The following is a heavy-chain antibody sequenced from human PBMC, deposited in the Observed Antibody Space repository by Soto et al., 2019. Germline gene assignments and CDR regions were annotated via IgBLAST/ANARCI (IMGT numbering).Heavy chain of an antibody. D-gene: IGHD5-18*01. CDR1: GFTFSSYA. CDR3: AKELSSLGWLALGAPFDS. V-gene: IGHV3-23*01. Sequence: EVHLLESGGNVVQPGGSLRLSCAASGFTFSSYAMNWVRQAPGKGLEWVSSISANGRNTYYADSVKGRFTISRDRSKNTPSQQLDSLRVADTASYYCAKELSSLGWLALGAPFDSWGQGTLVTVSS. J-gene: IGHJ4*02. CDR2: ISANGRNT.